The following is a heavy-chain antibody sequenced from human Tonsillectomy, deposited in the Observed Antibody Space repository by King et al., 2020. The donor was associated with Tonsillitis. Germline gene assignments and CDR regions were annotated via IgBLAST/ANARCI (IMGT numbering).Heavy chain of an antibody. J-gene: IGHJ5*02. CDR1: GYTFTGYY. D-gene: IGHD5-12*01. Sequence: VQLVESGAEVKKPGASVKVSCKASGYTFTGYYMHWVRQAPGQGLEWMGWINPNSGGTKYAEKFQGRVTMTRDTSISTAYMELSRLRSDDTAVYYCARGGGYSGPVGFDPWGQGTLVTVSS. V-gene: IGHV1-2*02. CDR2: INPNSGGT. CDR3: ARGGGYSGPVGFDP.